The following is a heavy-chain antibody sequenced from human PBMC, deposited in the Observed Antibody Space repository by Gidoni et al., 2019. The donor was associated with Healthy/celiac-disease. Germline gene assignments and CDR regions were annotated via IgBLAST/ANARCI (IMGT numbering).Heavy chain of an antibody. V-gene: IGHV3-49*05. J-gene: IGHJ4*02. D-gene: IGHD4-17*01. Sequence: EVQLVESGGGLVKPGQTLRISCTAAGFTFGDYAMSWFRQAPGKGLEWVGFIRSKAYGGTTEYAASVKGRFTISRDDSKSIAYLQMNSLKTEDTAVYYCTRDPTYGDYVALGFDYWGQGTLVTVSS. CDR1: GFTFGDYA. CDR3: TRDPTYGDYVALGFDY. CDR2: IRSKAYGGTT.